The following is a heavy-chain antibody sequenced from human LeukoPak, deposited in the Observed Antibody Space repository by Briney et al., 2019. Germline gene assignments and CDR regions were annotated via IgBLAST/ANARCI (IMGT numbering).Heavy chain of an antibody. CDR1: GGSMSPYY. V-gene: IGHV4-34*01. Sequence: SETLSLTCTVSGGSMSPYYWSWIRQPPGKGLEWIGEINHSGSTNYNPSLKSRVTISVDTSKNQFSLKLSSVTAADTAVYYCARNNYYDSSGYHSWGQGTLVTVSS. CDR3: ARNNYYDSSGYHS. J-gene: IGHJ4*02. D-gene: IGHD3-22*01. CDR2: INHSGST.